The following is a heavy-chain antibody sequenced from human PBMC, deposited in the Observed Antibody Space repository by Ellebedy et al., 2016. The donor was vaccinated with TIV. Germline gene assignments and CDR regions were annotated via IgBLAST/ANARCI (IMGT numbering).Heavy chain of an antibody. V-gene: IGHV4-39*07. Sequence: MPGGSLRLSCTVSGDSIRTTSNYWGWVRQPPGKGLEWIGSLYSSGGTYYNPSLKSRVTISGDTSKNQFSLKLGSVTATDTAVYYCASLFCSNGNCIPGTWGQGTLVTVSS. CDR1: GDSIRTTSNY. CDR2: LYSSGGT. D-gene: IGHD2-8*01. CDR3: ASLFCSNGNCIPGT. J-gene: IGHJ5*02.